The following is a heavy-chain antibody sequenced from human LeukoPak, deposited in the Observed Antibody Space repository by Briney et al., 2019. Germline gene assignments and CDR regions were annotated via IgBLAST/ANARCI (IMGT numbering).Heavy chain of an antibody. CDR2: INPNSGGT. Sequence: ASVKDSCKASGYTFTGYYMHWVRQAPGQGLEWMGWINPNSGGTNYAQKFQGRVIMTRDTSISTAYMELSRLRSDDTAVYYCARDLFRRFLEWLLVFDPWGQGTLVTVSS. CDR3: ARDLFRRFLEWLLVFDP. CDR1: GYTFTGYY. J-gene: IGHJ5*02. V-gene: IGHV1-2*02. D-gene: IGHD3-3*01.